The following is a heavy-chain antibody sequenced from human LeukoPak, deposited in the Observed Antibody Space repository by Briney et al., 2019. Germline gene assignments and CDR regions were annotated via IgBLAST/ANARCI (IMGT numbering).Heavy chain of an antibody. CDR1: GGSISNTNW. CDR2: VNLQGST. J-gene: IGHJ4*02. Sequence: PSETLSLTCGVSGGSISNTNWWTWVRQPPGKGLEWIGEVNLQGSTNYNPSLKSRVAISVDKSENHISLKLSSVTAADTAVYYCAREGDSSVYYDYWGQGTLVTVSS. CDR3: AREGDSSVYYDY. D-gene: IGHD3-22*01. V-gene: IGHV4-4*02.